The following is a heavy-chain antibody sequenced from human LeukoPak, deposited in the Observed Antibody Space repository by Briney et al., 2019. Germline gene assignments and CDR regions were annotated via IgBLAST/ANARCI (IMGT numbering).Heavy chain of an antibody. CDR1: GGSFSGYY. CDR3: ARAARPRRLYGGNRYFDY. Sequence: SETLSLTCAVYGGSFSGYYWSWIRQPPGKGLEWIGEINHSGSTNYNPSLKSRVTISVDTSKNQFSLKLSSVTAADTAVYYCARAARPRRLYGGNRYFDYWGQGTLVTVSS. D-gene: IGHD4-23*01. V-gene: IGHV4-34*01. J-gene: IGHJ4*02. CDR2: INHSGST.